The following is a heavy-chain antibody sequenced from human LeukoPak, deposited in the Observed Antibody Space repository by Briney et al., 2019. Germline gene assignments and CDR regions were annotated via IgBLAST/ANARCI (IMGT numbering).Heavy chain of an antibody. CDR2: ISSSSSTI. V-gene: IGHV3-48*01. D-gene: IGHD3-16*01. Sequence: PGGSLRLSCAASGFTFSSYSMNWVRQAPGKGLEWVSYISSSSSTIYYADSVKGRFTISIDNSKNTLYLQMNSLRAEDTAVYYCARDSLDGGSFDYWGQGTLVTVSS. CDR1: GFTFSSYS. J-gene: IGHJ4*02. CDR3: ARDSLDGGSFDY.